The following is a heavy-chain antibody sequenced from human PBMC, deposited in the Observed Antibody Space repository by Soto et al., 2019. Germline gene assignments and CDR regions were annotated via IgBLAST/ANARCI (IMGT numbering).Heavy chain of an antibody. Sequence: SETLSLTCTDSGGSISSGDYYWSWIRQPPGKGLEWIGYIYYSGSTYYNPSLKSRVTISVDTSKNQFSLKLSSVTAADTAVYYCARVRCISTSCPVNYWGQGTLVTVSS. CDR3: ARVRCISTSCPVNY. J-gene: IGHJ4*02. CDR2: IYYSGST. D-gene: IGHD2-2*01. CDR1: GGSISSGDYY. V-gene: IGHV4-30-4*01.